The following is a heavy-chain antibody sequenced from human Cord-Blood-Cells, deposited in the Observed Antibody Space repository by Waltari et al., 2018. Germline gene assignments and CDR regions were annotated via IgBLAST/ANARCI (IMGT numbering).Heavy chain of an antibody. J-gene: IGHJ2*01. CDR2: IYYSGST. Sequence: ETLSLTCTVSGGSISSSSYYWGWIRQPPGKGLEWIGSIYYSGSTYYNPSLKSRVTISVDTSKNQFSLKLSSVTAADTAVYYCARPTTVTTLAGWYFDLWGRGTLVTVSS. CDR1: GGSISSSSYY. D-gene: IGHD4-17*01. CDR3: ARPTTVTTLAGWYFDL. V-gene: IGHV4-39*01.